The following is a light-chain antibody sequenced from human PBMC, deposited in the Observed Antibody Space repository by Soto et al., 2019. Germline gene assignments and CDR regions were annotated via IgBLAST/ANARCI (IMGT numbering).Light chain of an antibody. V-gene: IGKV1-12*01. CDR2: AAS. Sequence: DIQMTQSPSSLSASVGDRVTITCRASQGISSYLAWYQQKPGKAPKFLIYAASTLQSGVPSRFSGSGSGTDFTLTSSSLQPEDFATYYCQQANSFPHTFGQGTRLEIK. J-gene: IGKJ5*01. CDR1: QGISSY. CDR3: QQANSFPHT.